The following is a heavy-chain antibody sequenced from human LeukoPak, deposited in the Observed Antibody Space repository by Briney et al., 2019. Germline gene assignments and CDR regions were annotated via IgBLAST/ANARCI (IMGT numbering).Heavy chain of an antibody. D-gene: IGHD2-21*01. CDR2: VYYSGTT. J-gene: IGHJ4*02. Sequence: PSETLSLACTVSGGSISSTSSYWGWIRQPPGKGLEWFGAVYYSGTTYYNPSLKSRVTISVDKSKNQFSLDLNSVTATDTAVYYCARQAKSVVQYIDFDFWGQGTLVTVSS. V-gene: IGHV4-39*01. CDR1: GGSISSTSSY. CDR3: ARQAKSVVQYIDFDF.